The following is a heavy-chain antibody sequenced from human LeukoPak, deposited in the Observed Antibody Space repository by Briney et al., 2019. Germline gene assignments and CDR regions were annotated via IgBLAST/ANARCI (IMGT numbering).Heavy chain of an antibody. CDR3: ARDETIDYGANLIFDY. Sequence: ASVKVSCKASGYTFTSYYINWVRQAPGQGLEWMGIINPSGGATSYAQKFKGRVTITRDTSKSTVYMDLSSLRSQDTAVYYCARDETIDYGANLIFDYWGQGTLVTVSS. CDR1: GYTFTSYY. J-gene: IGHJ4*02. D-gene: IGHD4-23*01. CDR2: INPSGGAT. V-gene: IGHV1-46*01.